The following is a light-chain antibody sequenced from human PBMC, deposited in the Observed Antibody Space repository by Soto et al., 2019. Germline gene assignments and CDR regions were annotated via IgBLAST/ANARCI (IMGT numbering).Light chain of an antibody. CDR1: QSVLYSSNNKNY. Sequence: DIVMTQSPDSLAVSLGERATINCKSSQSVLYSSNNKNYLAWYQQKLRQPPKLLVFWASTRESGVPDRFSDSGSGTDFTLTISSLQAEDVTLYCCQQHHSTPRTFGQGTKLEI. CDR3: QQHHSTPRT. J-gene: IGKJ2*01. V-gene: IGKV4-1*01. CDR2: WAS.